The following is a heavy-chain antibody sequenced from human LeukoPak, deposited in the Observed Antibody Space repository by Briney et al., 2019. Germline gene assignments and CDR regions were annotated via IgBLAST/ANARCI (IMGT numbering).Heavy chain of an antibody. J-gene: IGHJ6*02. V-gene: IGHV5-51*01. CDR1: GYSFTSYW. Sequence: PGESLKISCKGSGYSFTSYWIGWVRQMPGKGLEWMGIIYPGDSDTRYSPSFQGQVTISADKSISTAYLRWSSLKASDTAMYYCARVTVTNGDYYYYGMDVWGQGTTVTVSS. D-gene: IGHD4-11*01. CDR2: IYPGDSDT. CDR3: ARVTVTNGDYYYYGMDV.